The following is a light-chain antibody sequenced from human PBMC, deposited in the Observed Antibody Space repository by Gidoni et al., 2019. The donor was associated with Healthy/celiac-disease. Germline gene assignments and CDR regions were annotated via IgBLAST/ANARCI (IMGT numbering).Light chain of an antibody. J-gene: IGKJ1*01. V-gene: IGKV3D-7*01. CDR1: QRVSSSY. Sequence: PGERIILSCSASQRVSSSYLTWYQQKPGQAPRLLIYGASTRATRLPARFSGSGSGTDFTLTISSLQPEDVAVYYCQQDYNVPWTFGQGTKVEIK. CDR3: QQDYNVPWT. CDR2: GAS.